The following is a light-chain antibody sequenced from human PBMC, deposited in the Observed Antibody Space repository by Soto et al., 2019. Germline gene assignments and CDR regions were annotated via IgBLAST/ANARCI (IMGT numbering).Light chain of an antibody. CDR1: SSDVGGYTS. CDR2: DVS. V-gene: IGLV2-11*01. Sequence: QSVLTQPRSVSGSPGQSVPISCTGTSSDVGGYTSVSWYQHHPGKAPKLIIYDVSKRPSGVPDRFSGSKSGNTASLTISGLQAEDEADYYCCSYAGSYTYDFGSGTKLTVL. CDR3: CSYAGSYTYD. J-gene: IGLJ1*01.